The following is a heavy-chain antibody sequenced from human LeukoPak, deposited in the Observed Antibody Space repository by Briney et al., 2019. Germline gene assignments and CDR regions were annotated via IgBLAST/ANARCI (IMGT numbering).Heavy chain of an antibody. CDR2: INPSGGST. Sequence: ASVKVSCKASVYTFTSYYMHWVRQAPGQRLEWVGIINPSGGSTSYAQKFQGRDTMTRDTCPSTVYMELSSLRSEATAVYFSARRAVAGSYYFDYWGQAILVTVSS. CDR3: ARRAVAGSYYFDY. D-gene: IGHD6-19*01. J-gene: IGHJ4*02. V-gene: IGHV1-46*01. CDR1: VYTFTSYY.